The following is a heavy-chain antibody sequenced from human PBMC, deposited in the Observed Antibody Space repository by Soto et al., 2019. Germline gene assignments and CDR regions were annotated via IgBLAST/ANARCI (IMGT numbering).Heavy chain of an antibody. CDR2: IPSDGSAQ. D-gene: IGHD3-16*01. V-gene: IGHV3-30*14. J-gene: IGHJ3*02. CDR1: GFTFRDYA. CDR3: ASTTVWKNAFEI. Sequence: QVQLVESGGGVVQPGRSLRLSCEASGFTFRDYAMHWVRQAPGKGLEWVAAIPSDGSAQHYADSVKGRFSISRDNFKNTLSLQMNSLRVEDTAVYYCASTTVWKNAFEIWGQGTLVSVSS.